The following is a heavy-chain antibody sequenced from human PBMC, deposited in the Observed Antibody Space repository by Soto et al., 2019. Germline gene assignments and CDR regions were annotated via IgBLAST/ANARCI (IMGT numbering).Heavy chain of an antibody. V-gene: IGHV3-33*05. D-gene: IGHD6-13*01. Sequence: ESGGGVVQPGRSLRLSCAASGFTFSSYGMHWVRQAQGKGLEWVAVILYDGSNKYYADSVTGRFTISRDNPKNTLYLQMNSLRSEDTAVYYCARPGIAAAGTIYWGPGTLVTVSS. J-gene: IGHJ4*02. CDR1: GFTFSSYG. CDR3: ARPGIAAAGTIY. CDR2: ILYDGSNK.